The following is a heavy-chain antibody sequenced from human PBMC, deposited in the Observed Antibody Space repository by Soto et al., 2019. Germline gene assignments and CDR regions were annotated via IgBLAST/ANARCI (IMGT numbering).Heavy chain of an antibody. J-gene: IGHJ5*02. D-gene: IGHD3-3*01. Sequence: SVKVSCKASGGTFSSYTISWVRQAPGQGLEWMGRIIPILGIANYAQKLQGRVTITADKSTSTAYMEMSSLRSEDTAVYYCARVGYYDFWSGYYDWFDPWGQGTLVTVSS. CDR3: ARVGYYDFWSGYYDWFDP. V-gene: IGHV1-69*02. CDR1: GGTFSSYT. CDR2: IIPILGIA.